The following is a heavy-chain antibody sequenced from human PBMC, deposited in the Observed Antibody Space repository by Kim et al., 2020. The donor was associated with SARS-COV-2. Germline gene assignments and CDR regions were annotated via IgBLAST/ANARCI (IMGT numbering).Heavy chain of an antibody. Sequence: ASVKVSCKASGYTFTSYYMHWVRQAPGQGLEWMGIINPSGGSTSYAQKFQGRVTMTRDTSTSTVYMELSSLRSEDTAVYYCARDNYSGSYRGGFDYWGQGTLVTVSS. D-gene: IGHD1-26*01. CDR3: ARDNYSGSYRGGFDY. CDR2: INPSGGST. CDR1: GYTFTSYY. J-gene: IGHJ4*02. V-gene: IGHV1-46*01.